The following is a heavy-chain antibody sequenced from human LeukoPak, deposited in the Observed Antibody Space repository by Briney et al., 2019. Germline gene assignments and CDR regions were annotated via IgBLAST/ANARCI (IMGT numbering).Heavy chain of an antibody. Sequence: SETLSLTCAVSGYSISSGYYWGWIRQPPGKGLEWIGSIYHSGSTYYNPSLKSRVTIPVDTSKNQFSLKLSSVTAADTAVYYCARHSDIVVVPAAPFDPWGQGTLVTVSS. D-gene: IGHD2-2*01. CDR1: GYSISSGYY. J-gene: IGHJ5*02. CDR2: IYHSGST. CDR3: ARHSDIVVVPAAPFDP. V-gene: IGHV4-38-2*01.